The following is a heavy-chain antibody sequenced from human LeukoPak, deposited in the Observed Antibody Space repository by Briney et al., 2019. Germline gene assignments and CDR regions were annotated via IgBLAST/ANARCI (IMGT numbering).Heavy chain of an antibody. D-gene: IGHD1-26*01. CDR3: AREAPWSRELPTVFDY. V-gene: IGHV3-7*01. Sequence: GGSLRLSCAASGFTVRRKYMTWVRQAPGKGLEWVANIKQDGSEKYYVDSVKGRFTISRDNAKNSLYLQMNSLRAEDTAVYYCAREAPWSRELPTVFDYWGQGTLVTVSS. CDR2: IKQDGSEK. J-gene: IGHJ4*02. CDR1: GFTVRRKY.